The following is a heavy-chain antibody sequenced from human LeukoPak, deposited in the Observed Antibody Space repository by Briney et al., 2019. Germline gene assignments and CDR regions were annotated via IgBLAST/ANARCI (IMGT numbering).Heavy chain of an antibody. J-gene: IGHJ4*02. CDR2: INQDGSKE. V-gene: IGHV3-7*01. Sequence: GGSLRLSCTASGFIFSNYWMTWVRQAPGKGLEWVAQINQDGSKEYYIDSVKARFSISRDNARNSLSLQLNSLRAEDTAVYYCVRDGGVSGYDLLDYWGQGTLVTVSS. CDR1: GFIFSNYW. CDR3: VRDGGVSGYDLLDY. D-gene: IGHD5-12*01.